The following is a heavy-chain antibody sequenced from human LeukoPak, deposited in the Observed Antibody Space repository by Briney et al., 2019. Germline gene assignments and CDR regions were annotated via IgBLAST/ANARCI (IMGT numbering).Heavy chain of an antibody. D-gene: IGHD5-18*01. V-gene: IGHV1-18*01. CDR2: ISAYNGNA. J-gene: IGHJ4*02. CDR3: ARAPRGYSYGYLDF. CDR1: GYTFTSYG. Sequence: ASVKVSCKASGYTFTSYGINWVRQAPGQGLEWMGWISAYNGNANFAQKLQGRVTMTTDTSTSTAYMELRSLRSDDTAVYYCARAPRGYSYGYLDFWGQGSLVTVSS.